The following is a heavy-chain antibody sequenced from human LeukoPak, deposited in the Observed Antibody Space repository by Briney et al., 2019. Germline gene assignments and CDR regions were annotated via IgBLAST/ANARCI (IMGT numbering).Heavy chain of an antibody. D-gene: IGHD2-21*02. CDR2: IIPIFGTA. CDR3: ARVDCGGDCYPYYYYYYMDV. J-gene: IGHJ6*03. Sequence: ASVKVSCKASGGIFSSYAISWVRQAPGQGLEWMGGIIPIFGTAYYAQKFQDRVTITADKSTSTAYMELSSLRSEDTAVYYCARVDCGGDCYPYYYYYYMDVWGKGTTVTVSS. V-gene: IGHV1-69*06. CDR1: GGIFSSYA.